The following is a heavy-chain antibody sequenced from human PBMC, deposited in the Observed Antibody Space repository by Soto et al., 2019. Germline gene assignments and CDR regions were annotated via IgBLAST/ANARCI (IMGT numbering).Heavy chain of an antibody. CDR2: LSYDGSNK. Sequence: GGSLRLSCAASGFTFSSYAMHWVRQAPGKGLEWVAVLSYDGSNKYYADSVKGRFTISRDNSKNTLYLQMNSLRAEDTAVYYCAREIMSYAAYWGQGTLVTVSS. D-gene: IGHD2-8*01. V-gene: IGHV3-30-3*01. J-gene: IGHJ4*02. CDR1: GFTFSSYA. CDR3: AREIMSYAAY.